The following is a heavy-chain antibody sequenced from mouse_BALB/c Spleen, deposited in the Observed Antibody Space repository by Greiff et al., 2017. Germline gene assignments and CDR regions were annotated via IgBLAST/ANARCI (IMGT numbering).Heavy chain of an antibody. CDR3: ARQVVAPHYYAMDY. J-gene: IGHJ4*01. CDR1: GYSFTSYW. V-gene: IGHV1S127*01. Sequence: VQLQQSGPQLVRPGASVKISCKASGYSFTSYWMHWVKQRPGQGLEWIGMIDPSDSETRLNQKFKDKATLTVDKSSSTAYMQLSSPTSEDSAVYYCARQVVAPHYYAMDYWGQGTSVTVSS. CDR2: IDPSDSET. D-gene: IGHD1-3*01.